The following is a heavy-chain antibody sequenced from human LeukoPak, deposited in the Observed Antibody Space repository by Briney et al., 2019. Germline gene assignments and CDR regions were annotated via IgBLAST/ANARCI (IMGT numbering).Heavy chain of an antibody. CDR2: IYSSGTT. CDR3: ASRCGDYYNYFYYYMDV. Sequence: PSETLSLTCTVSSGSISSGGCYWSWIRHLPGKGLEWIGYIYSSGTTYYNPSLNSRVSISVDTSRNQFSLKLTSVTAADTAIYYCASRCGDYYNYFYYYMDVRGKGTTVTVSS. V-gene: IGHV4-31*03. D-gene: IGHD4-17*01. J-gene: IGHJ6*03. CDR1: SGSISSGGCY.